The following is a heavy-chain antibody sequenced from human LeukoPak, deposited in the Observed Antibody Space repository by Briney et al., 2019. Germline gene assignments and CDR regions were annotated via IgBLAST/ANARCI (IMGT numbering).Heavy chain of an antibody. CDR3: VCLGLGGLSLD. J-gene: IGHJ4*02. CDR2: VNNDGSGT. V-gene: IGHV3-74*01. Sequence: PGGSLRLSCAASGFTFSRYSMHWVRQAPGKGLVWVSHVNNDGSGTDYADSVKGRFTISRDNAKNTLYLQMNSLRVEDTAVYYCVCLGLGGLSLDWGQGTLVTVSS. D-gene: IGHD3-16*01. CDR1: GFTFSRYS.